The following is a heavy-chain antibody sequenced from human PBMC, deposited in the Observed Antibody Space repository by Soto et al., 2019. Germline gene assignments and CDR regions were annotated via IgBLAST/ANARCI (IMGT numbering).Heavy chain of an antibody. J-gene: IGHJ6*02. CDR2: ISYDGSNK. CDR3: AKDWYSSSSYYYYYGMDV. V-gene: IGHV3-30*18. CDR1: GFTFSSYG. D-gene: IGHD6-13*01. Sequence: LRLSCAASGFTFSSYGMHWVRQAPGKGLEWVAVISYDGSNKYYADSVKGRFTISRDNSKNTLYLQMNSLRAEDTAVYYCAKDWYSSSSYYYYYGMDVWGQGTTVTVSS.